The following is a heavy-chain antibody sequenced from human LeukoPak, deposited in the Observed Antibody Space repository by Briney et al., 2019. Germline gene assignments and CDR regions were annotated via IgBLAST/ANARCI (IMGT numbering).Heavy chain of an antibody. CDR1: GFTFSGYA. CDR3: ARTHTVTTSCLDY. CDR2: INHSGST. V-gene: IGHV4-34*01. J-gene: IGHJ4*02. Sequence: GSLRLSCAASGFTFSGYAIHWIRQPPGKGLEWIGEINHSGSTNYNPSLKSRVTISVDTSKNQFSLKLSSVTAADTAVYYCARTHTVTTSCLDYWGQGTLVTVSS. D-gene: IGHD4-17*01.